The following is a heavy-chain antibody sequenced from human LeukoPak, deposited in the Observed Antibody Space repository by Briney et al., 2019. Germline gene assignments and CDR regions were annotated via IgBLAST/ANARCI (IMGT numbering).Heavy chain of an antibody. V-gene: IGHV3-21*01. Sequence: GGSLRLSCAASGFTFSTYSLNWVRQALGKGLEWVSSISSSSDDIHYIDSVKGRFTISRDNAKNSLFLQMNSLRAEDTAVYYCARGDDILTGYYGFDSWGQGTLVTVSS. CDR3: ARGDDILTGYYGFDS. CDR2: ISSSSDDI. J-gene: IGHJ4*02. CDR1: GFTFSTYS. D-gene: IGHD3-9*01.